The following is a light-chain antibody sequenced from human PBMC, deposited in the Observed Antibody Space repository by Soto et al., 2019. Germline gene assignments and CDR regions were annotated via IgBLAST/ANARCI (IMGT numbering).Light chain of an antibody. CDR2: EVV. CDR1: KNDIGVYDF. V-gene: IGLV2-8*01. CDR3: KSYAGSNTYV. J-gene: IGLJ1*01. Sequence: QTVLTQPPSSSGSPGQSVTISCTGTKNDIGVYDFVSWYQHHPGEAPRLIIYEVVQRPSGVPDRFYGSESDHTTSLSVSGLQGANEVDYFCKSYAGSNTYVFGSGTKVTVL.